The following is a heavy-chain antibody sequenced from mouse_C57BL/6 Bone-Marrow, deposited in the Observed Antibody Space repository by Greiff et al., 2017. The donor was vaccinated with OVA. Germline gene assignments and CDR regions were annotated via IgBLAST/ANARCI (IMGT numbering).Heavy chain of an antibody. V-gene: IGHV3-1*01. CDR1: GYSITSGYD. CDR2: ISYSGST. D-gene: IGHD1-1*01. CDR3: ARADYYGSST. Sequence: VQLQQSGPGMVKPSQSLSLTCTVTGYSITSGYDWHWIRHFPGNKLEWMGYISYSGSTNYNPSLKSRISITHDTSKNHFFLKLNSVTTEDTATYYCARADYYGSSTWGQGTSVTVSS. J-gene: IGHJ4*01.